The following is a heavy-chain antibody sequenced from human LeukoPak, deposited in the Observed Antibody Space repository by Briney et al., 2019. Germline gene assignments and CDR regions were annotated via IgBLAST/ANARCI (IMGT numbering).Heavy chain of an antibody. J-gene: IGHJ6*03. V-gene: IGHV4-39*07. CDR2: IYYSGST. Sequence: SETLSLTCTVSGGSISSSSYYWGWIRQPPGKGLEWIGSIYYSGSTYYNPSLKSRVTISGDTSKNQFSLKLSSVTAADTAVYYCARELCNSTSCYTYYYYYMDVWGKGTTVTVSS. D-gene: IGHD2-2*02. CDR3: ARELCNSTSCYTYYYYYMDV. CDR1: GGSISSSSYY.